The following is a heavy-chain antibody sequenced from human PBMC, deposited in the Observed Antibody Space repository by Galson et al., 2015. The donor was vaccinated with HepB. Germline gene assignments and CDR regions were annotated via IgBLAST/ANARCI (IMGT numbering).Heavy chain of an antibody. CDR3: AKTEEESGYVNLLSVDY. CDR2: IRHDGSNK. J-gene: IGHJ4*02. CDR1: GFTFSSYG. Sequence: SLRLSCAASGFTFSSYGMHWVRQAPGKGLEWVAFIRHDGSNKYYADSVKGRFTISRDNSKNTLYLQMNSLRAEDTAVYYCAKTEEESGYVNLLSVDYWGQGTLVTVSS. D-gene: IGHD5-12*01. V-gene: IGHV3-30*02.